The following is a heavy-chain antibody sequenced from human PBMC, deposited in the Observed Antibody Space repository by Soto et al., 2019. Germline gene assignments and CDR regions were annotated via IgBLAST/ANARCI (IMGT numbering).Heavy chain of an antibody. CDR1: GFTFSSYA. V-gene: IGHV3-23*01. J-gene: IGHJ6*03. CDR2: ISGSGGST. D-gene: IGHD2-15*01. CDR3: GGGSYPDYYYYMDV. Sequence: GGSLRLSCAASGFTFSSYAMSWVRQAPGKGLEWVSAISGSGGSTYYADSVKGRFTISRDNSKNTLYLQMNSLRAEDTAVYYCGGGSYPDYYYYMDVWGKGTTVTVSS.